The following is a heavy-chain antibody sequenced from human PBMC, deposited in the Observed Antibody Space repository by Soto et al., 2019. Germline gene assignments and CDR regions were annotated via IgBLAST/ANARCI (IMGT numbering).Heavy chain of an antibody. D-gene: IGHD1-7*01. Sequence: QAQLLQSGAVMKKPGASVKVSCKASGYTFINYFIHWVRQAPGQGLEWIGIVHPSRGTADYAQKFKGRVTLTTDMSTRTVYMDLSNLRSEDTAVYYCARPLIGNTVDLWGQGTTVIVSS. CDR3: ARPLIGNTVDL. V-gene: IGHV1-46*01. CDR1: GYTFINYF. CDR2: VHPSRGTA. J-gene: IGHJ3*01.